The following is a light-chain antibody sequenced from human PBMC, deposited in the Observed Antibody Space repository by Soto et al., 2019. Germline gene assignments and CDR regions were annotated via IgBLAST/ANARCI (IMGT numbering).Light chain of an antibody. CDR3: SSVTRSSTLRTLEVV. CDR2: AVS. J-gene: IGLJ2*01. CDR1: SSNIGGNS. V-gene: IGLV2-14*01. Sequence: QSVMTQPPSVSAAPGQKVTISCSGSSSNIGGNSVSWYQQLPGTAPKLLIYAVSHRPSGVSNRFSGSKSGNTASLTISGLQAEDEGDYYCSSVTRSSTLRTLEVVFGGGTKLTVL.